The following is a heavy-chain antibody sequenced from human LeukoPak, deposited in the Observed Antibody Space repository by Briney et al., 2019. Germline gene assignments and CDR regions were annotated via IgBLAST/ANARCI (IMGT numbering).Heavy chain of an antibody. V-gene: IGHV4-34*01. CDR1: GGSFSGYY. CDR2: INHSGST. J-gene: IGHJ4*02. CDR3: VAQEGSLYYFDY. Sequence: SETLSLTCAVYGGSFSGYYWSWIRQPPGKGLEWIGEINHSGSTNYNPPLKSRVTISVDTSKNQFSLKLSSVTAADTAVYYCVAQEGSLYYFDYWGQGTLVTVSS. D-gene: IGHD2-15*01.